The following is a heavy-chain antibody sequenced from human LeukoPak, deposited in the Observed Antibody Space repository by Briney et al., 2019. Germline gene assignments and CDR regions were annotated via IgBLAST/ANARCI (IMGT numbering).Heavy chain of an antibody. D-gene: IGHD2-15*01. CDR3: AKYCSGGSCYQDY. V-gene: IGHV3-74*01. CDR2: INSDGSST. CDR1: GFTFSSYW. Sequence: PGGSLRLSCAASGFTFSSYWMHWVRQAPGKGLVWVSRINSDGSSTSYADSVKGRFTISRDNAKNTLYLQMNSLRAEDTAVYYCAKYCSGGSCYQDYWGQGTLVTVSS. J-gene: IGHJ4*02.